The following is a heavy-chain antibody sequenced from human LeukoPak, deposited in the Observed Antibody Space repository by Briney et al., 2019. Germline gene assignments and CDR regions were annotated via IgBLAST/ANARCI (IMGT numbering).Heavy chain of an antibody. CDR3: ARGHSGSYYAFDI. J-gene: IGHJ3*02. V-gene: IGHV4-34*01. CDR1: GGSFSGYY. Sequence: SETLSLTCAVYGGSFSGYYWSWIRQPPGKGLEWIGDINHSGSTNYNPSLKSRVTISVDTSKNQFSLKLSSVTAADTAVYYCARGHSGSYYAFDIWGQGTMVTVSS. D-gene: IGHD1-26*01. CDR2: INHSGST.